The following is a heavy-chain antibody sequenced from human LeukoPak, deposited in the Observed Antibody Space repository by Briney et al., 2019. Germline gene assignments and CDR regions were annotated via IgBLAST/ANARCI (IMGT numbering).Heavy chain of an antibody. Sequence: PGRSLRLSCAASGFTFDDYAMHWVRQAPGKGLEWVSGISWNSGSIGYADSVKGRFTISRDNAKNSLYLQMNSLRAEDTASYYCAKDVAATSWFDPWGQGTLVTVSS. D-gene: IGHD6-13*01. J-gene: IGHJ5*02. V-gene: IGHV3-9*01. CDR3: AKDVAATSWFDP. CDR2: ISWNSGSI. CDR1: GFTFDDYA.